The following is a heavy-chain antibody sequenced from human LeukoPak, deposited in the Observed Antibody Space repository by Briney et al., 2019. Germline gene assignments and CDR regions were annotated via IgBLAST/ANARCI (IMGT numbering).Heavy chain of an antibody. CDR1: GFTFDDYT. CDR3: ARDMGLAWFGELLYAQNFDY. V-gene: IGHV3-43*01. CDR2: IGWDGDNT. D-gene: IGHD3-10*01. J-gene: IGHJ4*02. Sequence: GGSLRLSCAASGFTFDDYTMHWVRQAPGKGLEWVSLIGWDGDNTYYADSVKGRFTISRDNAKNSLYLQMNSLRAEDTAVYYCARDMGLAWFGELLYAQNFDYWGQGTLVTVSS.